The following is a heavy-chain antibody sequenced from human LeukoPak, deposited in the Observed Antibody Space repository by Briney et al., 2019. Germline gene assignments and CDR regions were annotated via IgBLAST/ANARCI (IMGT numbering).Heavy chain of an antibody. Sequence: TSETLSLTCTVSGGSISNYYWSWIRQPPGKGLEWIGNIYYSGSTNYNPSLKSRVTISVDTSKNQFSLKLSSVTAADTAVYYCTRGSIAYYYMDVWGKGTTVTISS. CDR1: GGSISNYY. CDR2: IYYSGST. J-gene: IGHJ6*03. CDR3: TRGSIAYYYMDV. V-gene: IGHV4-59*01. D-gene: IGHD3-22*01.